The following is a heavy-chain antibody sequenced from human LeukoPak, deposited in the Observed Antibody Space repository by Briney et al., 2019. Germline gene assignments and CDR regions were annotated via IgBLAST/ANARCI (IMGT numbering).Heavy chain of an antibody. J-gene: IGHJ1*01. D-gene: IGHD4-17*01. CDR1: GGAFSSYA. Sequence: ASVKVSCKASGGAFSSYAISWVRQAPGQGLEWMGGIIPIFGTANYAQKFQGRVTITADESTSTAYMELSSLRSEDTAVYYCARGPTVTPMAEYFQHWGQGTLVTVPS. V-gene: IGHV1-69*13. CDR2: IIPIFGTA. CDR3: ARGPTVTPMAEYFQH.